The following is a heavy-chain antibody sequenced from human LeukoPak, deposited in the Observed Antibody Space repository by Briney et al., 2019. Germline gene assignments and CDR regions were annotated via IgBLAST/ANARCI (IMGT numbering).Heavy chain of an antibody. CDR1: GYTFTSYY. Sequence: ASVKVSCKASGYTFTSYYMHWVRQAPGQGLEWMGIINPSGGSTSYAQKFQGRVTMTRDMSTSTVYMELSSLRSEDTAVYYCARSSGSYLRDYWGQGTLVTVSS. J-gene: IGHJ4*02. D-gene: IGHD1-26*01. CDR2: INPSGGST. CDR3: ARSSGSYLRDY. V-gene: IGHV1-46*01.